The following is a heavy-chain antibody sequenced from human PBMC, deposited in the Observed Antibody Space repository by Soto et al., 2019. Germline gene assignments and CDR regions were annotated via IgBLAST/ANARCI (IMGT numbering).Heavy chain of an antibody. J-gene: IGHJ5*02. CDR1: GGTFSSYA. CDR3: ARRSSGSSPFDP. Sequence: ASVKVSCKASGGTFSSYASSWVRQAPGQGLEWMGGIIPIFGTANYAQKFQGRVTITADKSTSTAYMELSSLRSEDTAVYYCARRSSGSSPFDPWGQRTLVALCS. V-gene: IGHV1-69*06. CDR2: IIPIFGTA. D-gene: IGHD3-22*01.